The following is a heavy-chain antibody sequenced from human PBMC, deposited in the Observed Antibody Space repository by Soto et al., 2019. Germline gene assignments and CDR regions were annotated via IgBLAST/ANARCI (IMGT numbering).Heavy chain of an antibody. V-gene: IGHV1-46*01. J-gene: IGHJ4*02. Sequence: QVQVQQSGAEVKEPGASVRISCKASGYTFISYYMHWVRQAPGQGLEWMGIIDPSGARTTYAQRFRGRVTMTLDTSRSTVYMDMTSLIPDDTAVYFCATTIIYGAPGDYWGKGTVVSVSS. CDR1: GYTFISYY. CDR3: ATTIIYGAPGDY. CDR2: IDPSGART. D-gene: IGHD3-10*01.